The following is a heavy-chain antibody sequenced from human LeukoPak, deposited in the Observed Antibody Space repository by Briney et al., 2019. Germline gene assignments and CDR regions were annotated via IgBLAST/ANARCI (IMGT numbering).Heavy chain of an antibody. J-gene: IGHJ4*02. CDR3: ARHRGRTYYYDSSGYTLDY. V-gene: IGHV4-38-2*02. CDR2: IYHSGST. D-gene: IGHD3-22*01. Sequence: SETLSLTCTVAGYSISSGYYWGWIRQPPGKGLEWIGSIYHSGSTNYNPSLKSRVTISVDTSKNQFSLKLSSVTAADTAVYYCARHRGRTYYYDSSGYTLDYWGQGTLVTVSS. CDR1: GYSISSGYY.